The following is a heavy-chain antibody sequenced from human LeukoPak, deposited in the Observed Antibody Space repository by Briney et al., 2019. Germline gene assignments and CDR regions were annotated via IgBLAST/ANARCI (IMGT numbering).Heavy chain of an antibody. CDR3: ANGQLWSPSH. CDR1: GFTLSSNY. CDR2: IYSGGST. J-gene: IGHJ4*02. V-gene: IGHV3-53*01. Sequence: GGSLRLSCAASGFTLSSNYMSWGRQAPGKGLEWVSVIYSGGSTYYADSVKGRFNISRHNSRNTLYPQMNSLRAEDTAVYYCANGQLWSPSHWGQGTLVTVSS. D-gene: IGHD5-18*01.